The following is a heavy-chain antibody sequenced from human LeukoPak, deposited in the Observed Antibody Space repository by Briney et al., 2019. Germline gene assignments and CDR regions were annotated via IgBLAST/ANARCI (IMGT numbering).Heavy chain of an antibody. CDR2: IYYSGST. V-gene: IGHV4-30-4*01. CDR1: GGSISSGDYY. Sequence: SQTLSLTCTVSGGSISSGDYYWSWLRQPPGKGLEWIGYIYYSGSTDYNPTLKSRLNISVATSKNQFSLQLKSVTAADTAVYYCARTYEEAIVVPASTSPWYFDLWGRGALVTVSS. CDR3: ARTYEEAIVVPASTSPWYFDL. D-gene: IGHD2-2*01. J-gene: IGHJ2*01.